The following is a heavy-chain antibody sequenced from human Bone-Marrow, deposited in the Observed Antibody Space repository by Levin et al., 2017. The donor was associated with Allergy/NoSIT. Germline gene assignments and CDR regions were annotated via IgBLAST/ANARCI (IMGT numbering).Heavy chain of an antibody. D-gene: IGHD5-12*01. V-gene: IGHV3-11*01. CDR1: GFTFSDYY. J-gene: IGHJ4*02. CDR3: AREGEDIVVTGRQGFGHCSGPGFEY. CDR2: ISSSGSTI. Sequence: SCAASGFTFSDYYMSWIRQAPGKGLEWVSYISSSGSTIYYADSVKGRFTISRDNAKNSLYLQMNSLRAEDTALYYCAREGEDIVVTGRQGFGHCSGPGFEYWGQGTLVTVSS.